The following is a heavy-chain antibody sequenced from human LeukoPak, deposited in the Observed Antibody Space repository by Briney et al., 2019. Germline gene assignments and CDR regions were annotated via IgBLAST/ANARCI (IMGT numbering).Heavy chain of an antibody. CDR3: ARVSKDYYDSSGYYFGADI. V-gene: IGHV4-34*01. Sequence: QASETLFLTCAVYGGSFSGYYWSWIRQPPGKGLEWIGEINHSGSTNYNPSLKSRVTISVDTSKNQFSLKLSSVTAADTAVYYCARVSKDYYDSSGYYFGADIWGQGTMVTVSS. CDR1: GGSFSGYY. D-gene: IGHD3-22*01. CDR2: INHSGST. J-gene: IGHJ3*02.